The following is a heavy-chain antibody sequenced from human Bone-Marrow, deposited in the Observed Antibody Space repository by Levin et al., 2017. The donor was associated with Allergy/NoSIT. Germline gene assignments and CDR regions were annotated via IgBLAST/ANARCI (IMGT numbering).Heavy chain of an antibody. V-gene: IGHV3-74*01. CDR2: MNSDGSST. CDR3: ARDGYCSSTSCEYYYGMDV. D-gene: IGHD2-2*03. Sequence: SGGSLRLSCAASGFTFSSYWMHWVRQAPGKGLVWVSRMNSDGSSTSYADSVKGRFTISRDIAKNTLYLQMNSLRAEDTAVYYCARDGYCSSTSCEYYYGMDVWGQGTTVTVSS. CDR1: GFTFSSYW. J-gene: IGHJ6*02.